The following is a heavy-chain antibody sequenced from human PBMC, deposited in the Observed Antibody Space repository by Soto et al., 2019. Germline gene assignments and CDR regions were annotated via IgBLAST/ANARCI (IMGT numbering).Heavy chain of an antibody. CDR2: IKSKTDGGTT. CDR3: TTVTTVTTSMLDY. V-gene: IGHV3-15*01. D-gene: IGHD4-17*01. CDR1: GFTFSNAW. Sequence: EVQLVESGGGLVKPGGSLRLSCAASGFTFSNAWMSWVRQAPGKGLEWVGRIKSKTDGGTTDYAAPVKGRFTISREDSNNTLYLQMNSLKTEDPAVYYCTTVTTVTTSMLDYWGQGTLVTVSS. J-gene: IGHJ4*02.